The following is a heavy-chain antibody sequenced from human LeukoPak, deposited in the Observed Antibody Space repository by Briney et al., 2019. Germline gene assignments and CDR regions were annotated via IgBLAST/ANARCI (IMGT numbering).Heavy chain of an antibody. Sequence: GGSLRLSCAASGFTFSSYAMSWVRQAPGKGLEWVSSISGSGDNTYYGDSVKDRFSISRDNSKTTVSLQMNSLRAEDTAVYYCAKGRGTAVTSAANYWGQGTLVTVSS. D-gene: IGHD4-17*01. J-gene: IGHJ4*02. CDR1: GFTFSSYA. CDR2: ISGSGDNT. V-gene: IGHV3-23*01. CDR3: AKGRGTAVTSAANY.